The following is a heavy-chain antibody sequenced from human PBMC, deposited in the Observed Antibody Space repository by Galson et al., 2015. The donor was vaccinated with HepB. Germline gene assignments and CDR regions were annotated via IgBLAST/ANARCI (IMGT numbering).Heavy chain of an antibody. CDR1: GFTFSGYW. J-gene: IGHJ4*02. Sequence: SLRLSCAAAGFTFSGYWTTWVRQAPGKGLEWVANIKEDESEKYYVDSVKGRFTISRDNAKNSLYLQLNSLRAEDTAVYFCARFAGGGYSTSWYRSGFDYWGQGTLVIVSS. CDR3: ARFAGGGYSTSWYRSGFDY. D-gene: IGHD6-13*01. V-gene: IGHV3-7*05. CDR2: IKEDESEK.